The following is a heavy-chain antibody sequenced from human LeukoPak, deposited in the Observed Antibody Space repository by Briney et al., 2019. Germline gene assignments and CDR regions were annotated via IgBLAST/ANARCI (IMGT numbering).Heavy chain of an antibody. J-gene: IGHJ4*02. Sequence: PGGSLRLSCAASGFTVSSNYMSWVRQAPGKGLEWVSYISSSSSTIYYADSVKGRFTISRDNAKNSLYLQMNSLRAEDTAVYYCARDLPSDYWGQGTLVTVSS. CDR1: GFTVSSNY. CDR3: ARDLPSDY. CDR2: ISSSSSTI. V-gene: IGHV3-48*04.